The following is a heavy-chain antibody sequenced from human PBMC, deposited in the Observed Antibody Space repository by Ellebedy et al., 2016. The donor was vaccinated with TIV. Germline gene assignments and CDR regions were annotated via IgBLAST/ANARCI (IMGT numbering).Heavy chain of an antibody. Sequence: ASVKVSXXASGYTFTGYYMHWVRQAPGQGLEWMGWINPNSGGTNYAQKFQGRVTMTRDTSISTAYMELSSLRSEDTAVYYCARAPPYSSWAYYYGMDVWGQGTTVTVSS. CDR1: GYTFTGYY. CDR2: INPNSGGT. CDR3: ARAPPYSSWAYYYGMDV. D-gene: IGHD6-6*01. V-gene: IGHV1-2*02. J-gene: IGHJ6*02.